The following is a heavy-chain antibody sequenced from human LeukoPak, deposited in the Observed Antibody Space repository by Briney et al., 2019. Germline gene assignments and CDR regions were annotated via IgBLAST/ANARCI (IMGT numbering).Heavy chain of an antibody. V-gene: IGHV4-61*02. CDR1: GGSISSGSYY. J-gene: IGHJ4*02. Sequence: SETLSLTCTVSGGSISSGSYYWSWIRQPAGKGLEWIGRIYTSGSTNYNPSLKSRVAISVDTSKNQFSLKLSSVTAADTAVYYCARDAGDIAVAGGFDYWGQGTLVTVSS. CDR2: IYTSGST. CDR3: ARDAGDIAVAGGFDY. D-gene: IGHD6-19*01.